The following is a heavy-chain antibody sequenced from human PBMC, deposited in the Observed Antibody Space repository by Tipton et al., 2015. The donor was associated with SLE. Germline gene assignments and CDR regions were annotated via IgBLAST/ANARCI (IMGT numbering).Heavy chain of an antibody. CDR1: GGSISSHY. CDR2: IYYSGST. D-gene: IGHD5/OR15-5a*01. Sequence: GLVKPSETLSLTCTVSGGSISSHYWSWIRQPPGKGLEWIGYIYYSGSTNYNPSLKSRVTISVDTSKNQFSLKLSSVTAADTAVYYCAREGLDAFDIWGQGTMVTVSS. V-gene: IGHV4-59*11. J-gene: IGHJ3*02. CDR3: AREGLDAFDI.